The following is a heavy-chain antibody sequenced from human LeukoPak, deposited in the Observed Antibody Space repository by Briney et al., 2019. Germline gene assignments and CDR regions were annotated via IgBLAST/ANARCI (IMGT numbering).Heavy chain of an antibody. D-gene: IGHD3-10*01. CDR1: GYTFTGYY. Sequence: GASVKVSCKASGYTFTGYYMPWVRQAPGQGLEWMGRINPNRGGTNYAQKFQGRVTMTRDTSISTAYMELSRLRSDDTAVYYCASIVVRGVIDYWGQGTLVTVSS. J-gene: IGHJ4*02. V-gene: IGHV1-2*06. CDR3: ASIVVRGVIDY. CDR2: INPNRGGT.